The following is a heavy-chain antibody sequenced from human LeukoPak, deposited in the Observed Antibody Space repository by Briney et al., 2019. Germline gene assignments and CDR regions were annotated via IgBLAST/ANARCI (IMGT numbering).Heavy chain of an antibody. D-gene: IGHD6-13*01. J-gene: IGHJ4*02. V-gene: IGHV3-23*01. CDR1: GFTFNDAW. CDR2: ITGSGGST. Sequence: GGSLRLSCAASGFTFNDAWMSWVRQAPGKGLEWVSGITGSGGSTYYADSVKGRFTISRDNSKNTLYLQMDSLRAEDTAVYYCAKDRVYTSSWYGGLDYWGQGTLVTVSS. CDR3: AKDRVYTSSWYGGLDY.